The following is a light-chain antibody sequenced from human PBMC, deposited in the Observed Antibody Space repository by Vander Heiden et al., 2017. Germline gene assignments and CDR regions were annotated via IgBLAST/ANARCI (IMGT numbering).Light chain of an antibody. J-gene: IGLJ3*02. CDR2: DVT. CDR1: SSDVGAYDY. Sequence: QSALTQPRSVSGSPGQSVTISCSGTSSDVGAYDYVSWYQQHPGKAPKLLIYDVTKWPSGVPDRFSGSKSGNTATLTISGLLTEDEADYYCCSYAGSYTWVFGGGTK. CDR3: CSYAGSYTWV. V-gene: IGLV2-11*01.